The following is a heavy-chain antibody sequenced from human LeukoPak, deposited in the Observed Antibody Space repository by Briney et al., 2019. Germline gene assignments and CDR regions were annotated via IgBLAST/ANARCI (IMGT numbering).Heavy chain of an antibody. CDR1: GFTFSSYG. CDR3: AKDQRVVVTATFDY. J-gene: IGHJ4*02. V-gene: IGHV3-30*02. Sequence: GRSLRLSCAASGFTFSSYGMHWVRQAPGKGLEWVAFIRYDGSNKYYADSVKGRFTISRDNSKNTLYLQMNSLRAEDTAVYYCAKDQRVVVTATFDYWGQGTLVTVSS. CDR2: IRYDGSNK. D-gene: IGHD2-21*02.